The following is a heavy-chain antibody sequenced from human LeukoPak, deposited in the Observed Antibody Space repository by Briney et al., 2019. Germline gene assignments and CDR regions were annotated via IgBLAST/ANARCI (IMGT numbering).Heavy chain of an antibody. CDR1: GFTFSAYW. J-gene: IGHJ3*02. D-gene: IGHD3-22*01. Sequence: GGSLRLSCAASGFTFSAYWMSWVRQAPGKGLEWVGRIKSKTDGGTTDYAAPVKGRFTISRDDSKNTLYLQMNSLKTEDTAVYYCTTGGYYDSSGYLDAFDIWGQGTMVTVSS. V-gene: IGHV3-15*01. CDR3: TTGGYYDSSGYLDAFDI. CDR2: IKSKTDGGTT.